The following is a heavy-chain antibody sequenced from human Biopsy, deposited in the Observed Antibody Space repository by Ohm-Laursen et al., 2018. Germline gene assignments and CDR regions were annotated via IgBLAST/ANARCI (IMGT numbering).Heavy chain of an antibody. Sequence: TQTLTLTCSFSGFSLSSTGMRISWVRQPPGKALECLGRIDWDDDKFYSPSLETRLSLSKDTTTNQVVLTLTDVDPEDTATYYCARTRAHNFGALEFWGQGTLVTVSS. CDR3: ARTRAHNFGALEF. CDR1: GFSLSSTGMR. D-gene: IGHD1-1*01. CDR2: IDWDDDK. V-gene: IGHV2-70*04. J-gene: IGHJ4*02.